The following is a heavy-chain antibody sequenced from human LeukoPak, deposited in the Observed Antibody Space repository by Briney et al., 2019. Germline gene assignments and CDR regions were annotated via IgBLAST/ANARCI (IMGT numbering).Heavy chain of an antibody. D-gene: IGHD3-22*01. CDR2: ISSNGGST. J-gene: IGHJ4*02. V-gene: IGHV3-64*01. CDR1: GFTFSSYA. CDR3: ARSPEDYDSSGYYYYFDY. Sequence: PGGSLRLSCAASGFTFSSYAMSWVRQAPGKGLEWVSAISSNGGSTYYANSVKGRFTISRDNSKNTLYLQMGSLRAEDMAVYYCARSPEDYDSSGYYYYFDYWGQGTLVTVSS.